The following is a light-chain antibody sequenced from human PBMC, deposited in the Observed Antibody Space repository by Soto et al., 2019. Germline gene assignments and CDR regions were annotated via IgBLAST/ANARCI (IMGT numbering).Light chain of an antibody. V-gene: IGKV1-5*03. Sequence: DIQMTQSPSTLSASVGDTVTITCRASQSISSWLAWYQQNPGKAPRLLIYRASSLKSGVPSRFSGSGSWTDFTLTIRSLQPDDFATYYFQHYNDYTWTVGQGTKVEVK. CDR3: QHYNDYTWT. CDR1: QSISSW. CDR2: RAS. J-gene: IGKJ1*01.